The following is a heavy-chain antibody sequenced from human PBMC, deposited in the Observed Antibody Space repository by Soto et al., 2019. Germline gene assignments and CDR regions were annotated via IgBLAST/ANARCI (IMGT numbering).Heavy chain of an antibody. CDR1: GYTFTSYA. Sequence: ETSVKVSCKASGYTFTSYAMHWVRQAPGQSLEWMGWINAGNGNTKYSQKFQGRVTITRDTSASTAYMVLSSLRSEDTAVYYCARDASVGELLSYSSNWYFDFWGRGTLVTVSS. J-gene: IGHJ2*01. V-gene: IGHV1-3*01. D-gene: IGHD3-10*01. CDR2: INAGNGNT. CDR3: ARDASVGELLSYSSNWYFDF.